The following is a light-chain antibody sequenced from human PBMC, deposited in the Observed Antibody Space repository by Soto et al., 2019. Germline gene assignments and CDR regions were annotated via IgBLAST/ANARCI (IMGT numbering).Light chain of an antibody. Sequence: EIVLTQSRITGSVGGLEIVSVFGGASQSVRSYLAWYQQKPGQAPRLLIYGASSRATGIPDRFSGSGSGTDFTLTISRLEPQDFAVYYCQQYGSSPWTFGQGTKVDIK. V-gene: IGKV3-20*01. CDR1: QSVRSY. CDR3: QQYGSSPWT. CDR2: GAS. J-gene: IGKJ1*01.